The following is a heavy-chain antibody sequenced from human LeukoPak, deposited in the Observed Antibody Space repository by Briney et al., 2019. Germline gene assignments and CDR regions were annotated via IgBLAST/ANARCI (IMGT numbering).Heavy chain of an antibody. D-gene: IGHD2-2*01. CDR3: AKDLVVVPAASLGWFDP. V-gene: IGHV3-30*18. J-gene: IGHJ5*02. CDR2: ISNDGRNQ. CDR1: GFTFNSFG. Sequence: GRSLRLSCAVSGFTFNSFGMHWVRQTPGKGLEWVAVISNDGRNQYYADSVKGRFTISRDNSKNTLYLQMNSLRAEDTAVYYCAKDLVVVPAASLGWFDPWGQGTLVTVSS.